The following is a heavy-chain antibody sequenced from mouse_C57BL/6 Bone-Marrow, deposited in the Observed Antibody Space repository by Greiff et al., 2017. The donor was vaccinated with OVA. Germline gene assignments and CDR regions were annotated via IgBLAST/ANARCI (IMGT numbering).Heavy chain of an antibody. Sequence: EVQLQESEGGLVQPGSSMKLSCTASGFTFSDYYMAWVRQVPEKGLEWVANINYDGSSTYYLDSLKSRFIISRDNAKNILYLQMSSLKSEDTATYYCARGAIVPSYWYFDVWGTGTTVTVSS. CDR2: INYDGSST. CDR1: GFTFSDYY. V-gene: IGHV5-16*01. CDR3: ARGAIVPSYWYFDV. D-gene: IGHD2-5*01. J-gene: IGHJ1*03.